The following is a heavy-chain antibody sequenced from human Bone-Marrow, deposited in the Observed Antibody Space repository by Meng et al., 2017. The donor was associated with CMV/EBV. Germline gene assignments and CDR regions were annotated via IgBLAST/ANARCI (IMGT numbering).Heavy chain of an antibody. D-gene: IGHD2-2*02. V-gene: IGHV4-59*01. CDR2: IYYTGSI. CDR1: GGSMNYYY. Sequence: SETLSLTCSVSGGSMNYYYWNWIRQPPGKGLEWIGHIYYTGSITYNPSLKSRVTISVDTSKSQVSLKLTSVTAADTAVYYCARGYEKYQLLYCVDPWGQGTMVTVSS. CDR3: ARGYEKYQLLYCVDP. J-gene: IGHJ5*02.